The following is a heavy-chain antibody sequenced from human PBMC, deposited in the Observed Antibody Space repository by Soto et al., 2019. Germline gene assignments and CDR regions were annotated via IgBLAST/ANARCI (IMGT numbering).Heavy chain of an antibody. V-gene: IGHV3-74*01. Sequence: EVQLVESGGGLVQPGGSLRLSCAASGFTFSNYWMHWVRQVPGKGLLWVSRINSDGISTNYADSVKGRFTISRDNAKNTLYLHVNSLRAEYTAVYYCARVLFPHVAATGDNSVDPLGQGTLVTVSS. CDR2: INSDGIST. J-gene: IGHJ5*02. CDR1: GFTFSNYW. CDR3: ARVLFPHVAATGDNSVDP. D-gene: IGHD2-15*01.